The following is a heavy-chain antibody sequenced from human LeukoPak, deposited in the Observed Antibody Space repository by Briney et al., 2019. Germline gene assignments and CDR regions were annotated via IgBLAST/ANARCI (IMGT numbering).Heavy chain of an antibody. V-gene: IGHV3-7*04. CDR2: IKGDGSDK. J-gene: IGHJ4*02. Sequence: GGSLRLSCEASGFIFSSCWMSWVRQAPGKGLGWVANIKGDGSDKYYVDSVKGRFTISRDNAKNSLYLQMNSLGVEDTAVYYCARDEKWGQGTLVTVST. CDR3: ARDEK. CDR1: GFIFSSCW.